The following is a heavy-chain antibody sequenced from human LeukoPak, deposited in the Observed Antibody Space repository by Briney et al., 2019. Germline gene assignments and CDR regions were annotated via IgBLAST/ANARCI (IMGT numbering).Heavy chain of an antibody. V-gene: IGHV4-31*03. Sequence: PSPTLSLTCTVSGGSISSGGYYWSWIRQHPGKGLEWIGYIYYSGSTYYNPSLKSRVTISVDTSKNQFSLKLSSVTAADTAVYYCARGALVATRFDYWGQGTLVTVSS. CDR3: ARGALVATRFDY. CDR1: GGSISSGGYY. J-gene: IGHJ4*02. D-gene: IGHD5-24*01. CDR2: IYYSGST.